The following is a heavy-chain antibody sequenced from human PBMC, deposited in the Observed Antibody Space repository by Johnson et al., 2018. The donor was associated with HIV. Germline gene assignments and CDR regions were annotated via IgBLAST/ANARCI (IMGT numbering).Heavy chain of an antibody. Sequence: VQLVESGGGVVRPGGSLRLSCGVSGFTFDDYAMSWVRQTPGKGLEWVSGINWNGGSTDYADSVKGRFTISRDNSKNTLHLQMNSLRAEDTAVYYCAKEPAVGYSGSFSGGFDIWGQGTMVTVSS. V-gene: IGHV3-20*04. D-gene: IGHD1-26*01. CDR1: GFTFDDYA. J-gene: IGHJ3*02. CDR2: INWNGGST. CDR3: AKEPAVGYSGSFSGGFDI.